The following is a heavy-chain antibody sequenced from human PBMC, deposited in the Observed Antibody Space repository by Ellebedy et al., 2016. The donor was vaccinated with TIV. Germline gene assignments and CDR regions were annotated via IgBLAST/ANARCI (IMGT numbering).Heavy chain of an antibody. J-gene: IGHJ4*02. V-gene: IGHV4-31*03. Sequence: SETLSLXXTVSGASISRGPYYWNWIRQHPGKGLEWIGYIYSGGSTYYSPSLKSRVTISLDTSKNQFSLKLTSVTAADTAVYYCARGIEQWLTYWGQGTLVTVSS. CDR2: IYSGGST. CDR3: ARGIEQWLTY. CDR1: GASISRGPYY. D-gene: IGHD6-19*01.